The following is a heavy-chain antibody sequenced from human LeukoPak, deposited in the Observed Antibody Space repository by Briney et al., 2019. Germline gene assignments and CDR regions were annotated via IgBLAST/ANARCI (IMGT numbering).Heavy chain of an antibody. V-gene: IGHV3-15*01. D-gene: IGHD6-19*01. Sequence: GGSLRLSCAASGFTFSGSAMHWVRQASGKGLEWVGRIKSKTDGGTTDYAAPVKGRFTISRDDSKNTLYLQMNSLKTEDTAVYYCTTAIIAVAGTVGYWGQGTLVTVSS. CDR1: GFTFSGSA. CDR2: IKSKTDGGTT. CDR3: TTAIIAVAGTVGY. J-gene: IGHJ4*02.